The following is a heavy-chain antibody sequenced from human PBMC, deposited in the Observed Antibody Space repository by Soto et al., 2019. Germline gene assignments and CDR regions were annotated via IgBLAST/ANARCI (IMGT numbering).Heavy chain of an antibody. J-gene: IGHJ5*02. D-gene: IGHD3-16*01. Sequence: PXETLSLTCTVPGGSISSSSYYWGWIRQPPGKGLEWIGSIYYSGRTYYNPSLKSRVTISVDTSKNQFSLKLSSVTAADTAVYYCARHLGRDDWFDPCGQGTLVTVSS. CDR2: IYYSGRT. CDR3: ARHLGRDDWFDP. CDR1: GGSISSSSYY. V-gene: IGHV4-39*01.